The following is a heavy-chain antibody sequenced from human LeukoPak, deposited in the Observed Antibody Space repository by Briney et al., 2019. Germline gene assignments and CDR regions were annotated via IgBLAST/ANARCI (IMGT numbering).Heavy chain of an antibody. V-gene: IGHV4-39*01. J-gene: IGHJ5*02. Sequence: SETLSLTCSVSGGSISSSSYFWGWIRQPPGKGLEWIASVHHSGSTYYNPSLKSRVTISVDTSKNQFSLKLSSVTAADTAVYYCARLPPLYGSATNWFDPWGQGTLVTVSS. CDR1: GGSISSSSYF. CDR2: VHHSGST. D-gene: IGHD3-10*01. CDR3: ARLPPLYGSATNWFDP.